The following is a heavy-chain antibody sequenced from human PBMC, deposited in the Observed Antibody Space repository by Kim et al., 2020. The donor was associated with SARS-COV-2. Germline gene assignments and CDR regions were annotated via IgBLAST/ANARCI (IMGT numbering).Heavy chain of an antibody. CDR3: ARGGEYCSSTSCYTRHARFDY. V-gene: IGHV4-30-2*01. CDR1: GGSISSGGYS. CDR2: IYHSGST. J-gene: IGHJ4*02. D-gene: IGHD2-2*02. Sequence: SETLSLTCAVSGGSISSGGYSWSWIRQPPGKGLEWIGYIYHSGSTYYNPSLKSRVTISVDRSKNQFSLKLSSVTAADTAVYYCARGGEYCSSTSCYTRHARFDYWGQGTLVTVSS.